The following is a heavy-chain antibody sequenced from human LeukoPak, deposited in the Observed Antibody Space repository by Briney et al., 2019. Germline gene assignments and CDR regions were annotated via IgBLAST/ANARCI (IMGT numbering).Heavy chain of an antibody. J-gene: IGHJ4*02. CDR3: ARHREFSSSGNYFDY. CDR1: RGSISSNY. CDR2: IYYSGST. Sequence: SETLSLTCSVSRGSISSNYWSWIRQPPGKPLEWIGYIYYSGSTTYNPSLKSRVTISLDTSKNQFSLKLRSVTAADAAVYYCARHREFSSSGNYFDYWGQGTLVTVSS. D-gene: IGHD6-6*01. V-gene: IGHV4-59*08.